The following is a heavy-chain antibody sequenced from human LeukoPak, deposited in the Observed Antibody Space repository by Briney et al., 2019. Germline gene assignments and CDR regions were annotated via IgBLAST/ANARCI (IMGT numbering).Heavy chain of an antibody. CDR2: INHSGST. Sequence: SETLSLTCTVSGSSISSGYYWGWIRQPPGKGLEWIGEINHSGSTNYNPSLKSRVTISVDTSKNQFSLKLSSVTAADTAVYYCARLGPYCTNGVLYTYYYYYYMDVWGKGTTVTVSS. V-gene: IGHV4-38-2*02. CDR3: ARLGPYCTNGVLYTYYYYYYMDV. D-gene: IGHD2-8*01. CDR1: GSSISSGYY. J-gene: IGHJ6*03.